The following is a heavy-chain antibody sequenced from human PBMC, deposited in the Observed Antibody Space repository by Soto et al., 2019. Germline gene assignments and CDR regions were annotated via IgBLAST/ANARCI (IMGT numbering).Heavy chain of an antibody. V-gene: IGHV4-39*01. CDR3: ARQDILVVPAAMGV. CDR2: IYYSGST. J-gene: IGHJ6*02. CDR1: GGSISSSSYY. Sequence: QLQLQESGPGLVKPSETLSLTCTVSGGSISSSSYYWGWIRQPPGKGLEWIGSIYYSGSTYYNPSLKGLVTISVDTSKNQFSLKLSSVTAADTAVYYCARQDILVVPAAMGVWGQGTTVTVSS. D-gene: IGHD2-2*01.